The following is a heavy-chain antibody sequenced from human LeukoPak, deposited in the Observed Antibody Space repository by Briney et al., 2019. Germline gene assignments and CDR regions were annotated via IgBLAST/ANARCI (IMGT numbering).Heavy chain of an antibody. CDR1: GGTFSSYA. CDR2: IIPIFGTA. Sequence: ASVKVSCKASGGTFSSYAISWVRQAPGQGLEWMGRIIPIFGTANYAQKFQGRVTIITDESTSTAYMELSSLRSEDTAVYYCASYCSGGSCYHTDYWGQGTLVTVSS. D-gene: IGHD2-15*01. J-gene: IGHJ4*02. CDR3: ASYCSGGSCYHTDY. V-gene: IGHV1-69*05.